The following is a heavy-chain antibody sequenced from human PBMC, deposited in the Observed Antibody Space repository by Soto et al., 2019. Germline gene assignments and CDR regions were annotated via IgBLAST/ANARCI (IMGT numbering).Heavy chain of an antibody. J-gene: IGHJ4*02. CDR3: GSSGWYVTPRTDY. Sequence: QVQLVESGGGVVQPGRSLRLSCAASGFTFSSYGMHWVRQAPGKGLEWVAVISYDGSNKYYADSVKGRFTISRDNSKKTLYLQMNSLRAEDTAVYYCGSSGWYVTPRTDYWGQGTLVTVSS. CDR1: GFTFSSYG. CDR2: ISYDGSNK. D-gene: IGHD6-19*01. V-gene: IGHV3-30*03.